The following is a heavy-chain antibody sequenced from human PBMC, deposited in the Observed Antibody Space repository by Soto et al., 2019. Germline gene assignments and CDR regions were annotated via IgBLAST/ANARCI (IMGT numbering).Heavy chain of an antibody. Sequence: PSETLSLTCTVSGGSISSSSYYWGWIRQPTGKGLEWIGSIYYSGSTYYNPSLKSRVTISVDTSKNQFSLKLSSVTAADTAVHYCARQTGTSYYYYYMDVWGKGTTVTVSS. CDR1: GGSISSSSYY. D-gene: IGHD6-13*01. J-gene: IGHJ6*03. CDR3: ARQTGTSYYYYYMDV. V-gene: IGHV4-39*01. CDR2: IYYSGST.